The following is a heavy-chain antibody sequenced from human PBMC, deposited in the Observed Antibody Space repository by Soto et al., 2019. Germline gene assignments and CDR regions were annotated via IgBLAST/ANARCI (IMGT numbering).Heavy chain of an antibody. CDR3: ARGGSYWARRHYFDS. CDR1: GYSFATSG. D-gene: IGHD2-8*02. J-gene: IGHJ4*02. Sequence: QVKLVQSGTEVKKPGASIKVSCKASGYSFATSGMSWVRQAPGQGLEWMGWISAYNGNTNYDQNLQDRVTMTTDTSTSTAYLELSNLRSDDTAVYYCARGGSYWARRHYFDSWGQGTLVTVSS. CDR2: ISAYNGNT. V-gene: IGHV1-18*01.